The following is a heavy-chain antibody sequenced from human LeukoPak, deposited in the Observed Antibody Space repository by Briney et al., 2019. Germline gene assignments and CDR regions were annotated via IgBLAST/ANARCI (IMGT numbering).Heavy chain of an antibody. CDR3: ARAYSKDIVVVVAAPDY. CDR1: GFTFSSYS. Sequence: GGSLRLSCAASGFTFSSYSMNWVRQAPGKGLEWVSSISSSSSYIYYADSVKGRFTISRDNAKNSLYLQMNSLRAEDTAVYYCARAYSKDIVVVVAAPDYWGQGTLVTVSS. V-gene: IGHV3-21*01. CDR2: ISSSSSYI. D-gene: IGHD2-15*01. J-gene: IGHJ4*02.